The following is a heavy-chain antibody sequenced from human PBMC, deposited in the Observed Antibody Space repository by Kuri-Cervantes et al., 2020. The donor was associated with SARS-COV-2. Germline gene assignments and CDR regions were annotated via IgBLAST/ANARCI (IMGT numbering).Heavy chain of an antibody. CDR1: GFTFSNAW. Sequence: ETLSHTCAASGFTFSNAWMSWVRQAPGKGLEWVGRIKSKTDGGTTDYAAPVKGRFTISRDDSKNTLYLQMNSLKTEDTAVYYCTTPYCSSTSCYYEGSDAFDIWGQGTMVTVSS. CDR3: TTPYCSSTSCYYEGSDAFDI. V-gene: IGHV3-15*01. D-gene: IGHD2-2*01. CDR2: IKSKTDGGTT. J-gene: IGHJ3*02.